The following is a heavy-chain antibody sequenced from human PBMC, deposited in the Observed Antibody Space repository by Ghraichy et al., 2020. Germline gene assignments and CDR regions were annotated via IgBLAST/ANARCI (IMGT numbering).Heavy chain of an antibody. CDR2: TYYRSKWYN. CDR3: AKIVGATVDV. V-gene: IGHV6-1*01. CDR1: GDSVSSNSAA. J-gene: IGHJ6*02. D-gene: IGHD1-26*01. Sequence: SQTLSLTCAISGDSVSSNSAAWNWIRQSPSIGLEWLGRTYYRSKWYNDYAVSVKSRITINPDTTKNQFSLQLNSVTPEDTAVYYCAKIVGATVDVWGQGTTVTVSS.